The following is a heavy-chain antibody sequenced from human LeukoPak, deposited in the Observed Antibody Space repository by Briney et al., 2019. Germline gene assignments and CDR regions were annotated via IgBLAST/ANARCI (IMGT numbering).Heavy chain of an antibody. J-gene: IGHJ4*02. V-gene: IGHV3-30*18. CDR2: ISYDGSKK. CDR3: AKAGGAYSSTYYFHY. CDR1: GFTFSNYG. Sequence: GGSLRLSCAVSGFTFSNYGMHWVRQAPGKGLEWEAVISYDGSKKYYADSVKGRFTISRDNSKNTLYLQMNSLRAEDTAVYYCAKAGGAYSSTYYFHYWGQGTLVTVSS. D-gene: IGHD6-6*01.